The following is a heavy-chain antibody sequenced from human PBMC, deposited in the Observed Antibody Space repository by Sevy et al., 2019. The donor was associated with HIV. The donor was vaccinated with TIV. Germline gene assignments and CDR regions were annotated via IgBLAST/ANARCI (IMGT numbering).Heavy chain of an antibody. J-gene: IGHJ4*02. CDR3: ARDRGGLRLGELSFIV. Sequence: GGSLRLSCAASGFTFSSYWMSWVRQAPGKGLEWVANIKQDVSEKYYVDSVKGRFTISRDNAKNSLYLQMNSLRAEDTAVYYCARDRGGLRLGELSFIVWGQGTLVTVSS. CDR2: IKQDVSEK. CDR1: GFTFSSYW. D-gene: IGHD3-16*02. V-gene: IGHV3-7*03.